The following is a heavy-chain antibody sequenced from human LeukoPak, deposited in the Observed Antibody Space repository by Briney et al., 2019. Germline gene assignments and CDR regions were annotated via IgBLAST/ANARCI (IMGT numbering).Heavy chain of an antibody. D-gene: IGHD6-19*01. Sequence: GGTLRLSCAASGFTFSSYGMNWVRQAPGKGLEWVSYISSSGSTVYYADSVKGRFTISRDNAKNSLYLQMNSLRAEDTAVYYCARISIAVVPFDYWGQGTLVTVSS. J-gene: IGHJ4*02. CDR3: ARISIAVVPFDY. CDR2: ISSSGSTV. CDR1: GFTFSSYG. V-gene: IGHV3-48*04.